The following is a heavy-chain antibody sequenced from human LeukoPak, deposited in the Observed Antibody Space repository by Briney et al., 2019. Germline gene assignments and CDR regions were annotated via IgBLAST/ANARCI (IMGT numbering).Heavy chain of an antibody. J-gene: IGHJ6*03. V-gene: IGHV4-31*03. CDR3: VRDVGCSDTTCFYYMDV. D-gene: IGHD2-2*01. CDR1: GGSISSGGYY. Sequence: SQTLSLTCTVSGGSISSGGYYWTWIRQHPGKGLEWIGYIYYSGTYYNPSLKSRVSISEDTSKNQFSLKLTSVTAADTAVYYCVRDVGCSDTTCFYYMDVWGKGTTVTVSS. CDR2: IYYSGT.